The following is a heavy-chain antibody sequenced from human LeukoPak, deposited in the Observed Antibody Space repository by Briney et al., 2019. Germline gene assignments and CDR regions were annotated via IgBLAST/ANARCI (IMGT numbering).Heavy chain of an antibody. Sequence: GGSLRLSCAASGFTFATYWMHWVRQAPGKGLLWVSRINGDASSTSYADSVKGRLTISRDNSKNTLYLQMSSLRAEDTAVYYCARGRYDSSGYHDAFDIWGRGTMVTASS. D-gene: IGHD3-22*01. CDR2: INGDASST. CDR3: ARGRYDSSGYHDAFDI. V-gene: IGHV3-74*01. J-gene: IGHJ3*02. CDR1: GFTFATYW.